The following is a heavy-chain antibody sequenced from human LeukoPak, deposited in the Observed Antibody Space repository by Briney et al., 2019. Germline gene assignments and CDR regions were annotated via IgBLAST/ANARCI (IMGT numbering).Heavy chain of an antibody. Sequence: GESLKISCXGSGYSFTSYWIGWVRQMPGKGLEWMGIIHPGDSDTKYGPSFQGQVTISADKSISTAYLQWSSLKASDTAMYYCARGHHDYFDYWGQGTLVTVSS. J-gene: IGHJ4*02. CDR2: IHPGDSDT. CDR3: ARGHHDYFDY. V-gene: IGHV5-51*01. CDR1: GYSFTSYW.